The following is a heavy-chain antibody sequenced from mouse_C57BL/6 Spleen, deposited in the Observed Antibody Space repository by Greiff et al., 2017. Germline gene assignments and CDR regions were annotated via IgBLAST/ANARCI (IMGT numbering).Heavy chain of an antibody. CDR1: GFSLTSYG. V-gene: IGHV2-6*03. CDR3: ASAYYSNGGYYAMDY. Sequence: VQRVESGPGLVAPSQSLSITCTVSGFSLTSYGVHWVRQPPGKGLEWLVVIWSDGSTTYNSALKSRLSISKDNSKSQVFLKMNSLQTDDTAMYYCASAYYSNGGYYAMDYWGQGTSVTVSS. J-gene: IGHJ4*01. CDR2: IWSDGST. D-gene: IGHD2-5*01.